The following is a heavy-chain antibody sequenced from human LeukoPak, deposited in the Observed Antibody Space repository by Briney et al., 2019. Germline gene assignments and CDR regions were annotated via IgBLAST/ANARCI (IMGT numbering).Heavy chain of an antibody. J-gene: IGHJ4*02. Sequence: PSETLSLTCAVSGGSITYYYWSWIRQPPGKGLEWIGYIYYSGLTYYNPSIKSRVTISRDTSKNEFSLRLNSVTAADTAVYFCARMDKGIKATFFDSWGQGTLVSVSS. V-gene: IGHV4-59*08. CDR1: GGSITYYY. CDR3: ARMDKGIKATFFDS. CDR2: IYYSGLT. D-gene: IGHD5-18*01.